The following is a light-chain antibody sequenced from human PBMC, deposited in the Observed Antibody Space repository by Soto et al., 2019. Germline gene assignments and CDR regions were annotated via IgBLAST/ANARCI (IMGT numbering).Light chain of an antibody. V-gene: IGLV2-14*01. CDR1: SSDVGGYNF. Sequence: QSALTQPASVSGSPGQSITISCTGTSSDVGGYNFVSWYQHHPGKAPKLIIHDVSSRPSGVSTRFSASKSGNTASLTSSGLQAEDEADYYCSSYATSRTHVAFGGGTKLTVL. J-gene: IGLJ2*01. CDR2: DVS. CDR3: SSYATSRTHVA.